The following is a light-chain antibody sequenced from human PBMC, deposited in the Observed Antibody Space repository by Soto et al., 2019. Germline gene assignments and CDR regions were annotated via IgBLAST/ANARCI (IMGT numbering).Light chain of an antibody. Sequence: QSVLTQSPSASASLGASVKLTCTLSSGHSSYTIAWHQQQPGKGPRYLMKLNSDGSHSKGDGIPDRFSGSSSGAERYLTISSLQSEDEADYYCQTWGTGPVVFGGGTQLTVL. J-gene: IGLJ2*01. CDR1: SGHSSYT. CDR3: QTWGTGPVV. CDR2: LNSDGSH. V-gene: IGLV4-69*01.